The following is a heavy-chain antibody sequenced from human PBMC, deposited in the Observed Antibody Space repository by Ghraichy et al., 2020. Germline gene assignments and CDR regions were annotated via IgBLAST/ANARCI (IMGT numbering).Heavy chain of an antibody. CDR1: GDSVSSNIAA. V-gene: IGHV6-1*01. CDR2: TYYRSKWYN. CDR3: ARDGGSGLDYFDY. Sequence: LSLTCAISGDSVSSNIAAWNWIRRSPSRGLEWLGRTYYRSKWYNDYAVSVKSRITINPDTSKNQFSLQVNSVTPEDTAVYYCARDGGSGLDYFDYWGQGTLVTVSS. D-gene: IGHD3-10*01. J-gene: IGHJ4*02.